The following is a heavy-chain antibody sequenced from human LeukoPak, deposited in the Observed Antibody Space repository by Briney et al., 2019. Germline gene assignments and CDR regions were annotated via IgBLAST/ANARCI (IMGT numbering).Heavy chain of an antibody. J-gene: IGHJ6*02. Sequence: SETLSLTCTVSGGSISSYYWSWIRQPPGKGLEWIGYIYYSGSTNYNPSLRSRVTISVDTSKNQFSLKLSSVTAADTAVYYWAREGYDRNLGMDVWGQGTTVTVSS. D-gene: IGHD3-22*01. CDR2: IYYSGST. V-gene: IGHV4-59*01. CDR1: GGSISSYY. CDR3: AREGYDRNLGMDV.